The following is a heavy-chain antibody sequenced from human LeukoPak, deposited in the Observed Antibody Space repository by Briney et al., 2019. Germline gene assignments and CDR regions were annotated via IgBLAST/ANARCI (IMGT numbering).Heavy chain of an antibody. CDR1: GFTFSSYA. CDR2: ISSSGGST. CDR3: AKDEYSSSPVTFDY. Sequence: PGGSLRLSCAASGFTFSSYAMSWVRQAPGKGLEWVSGISSSGGSTYYADSVKGRFNISRDNSKNTLYLQMKTLRAEDTAVYYCAKDEYSSSPVTFDYWGQGTLVTVSS. J-gene: IGHJ4*02. V-gene: IGHV3-23*01. D-gene: IGHD6-6*01.